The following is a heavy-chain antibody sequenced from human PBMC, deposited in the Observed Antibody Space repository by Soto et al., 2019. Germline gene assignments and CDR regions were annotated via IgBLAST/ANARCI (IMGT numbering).Heavy chain of an antibody. V-gene: IGHV4-59*11. CDR3: ASGWMAAFDN. Sequence: ETLSLTCDVTGDSINTHYWSWIRQAPGKGLEWIGYIYYSGSTLYNPSLKRRVTISADTAKKQFSLRLTSLTAADTAVYYCASGWMAAFDNWGQGTLVTVYS. D-gene: IGHD2-2*03. J-gene: IGHJ4*02. CDR2: IYYSGST. CDR1: GDSINTHY.